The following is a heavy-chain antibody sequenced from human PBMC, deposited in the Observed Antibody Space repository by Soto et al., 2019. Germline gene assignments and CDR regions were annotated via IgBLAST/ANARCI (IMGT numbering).Heavy chain of an antibody. CDR1: GGSISSYY. J-gene: IGHJ5*02. V-gene: IGHV4-59*01. Sequence: SETLSLTCTVSGGSISSYYWSWIRQPPGKGLEWIGYIYYSGSTNYNPSLKSRVTISVDTSKNQFSLKLSSVTAADTAVYYCARLYCSGGSCYLPGRWFDPWGQGTLVTVSS. D-gene: IGHD2-15*01. CDR3: ARLYCSGGSCYLPGRWFDP. CDR2: IYYSGST.